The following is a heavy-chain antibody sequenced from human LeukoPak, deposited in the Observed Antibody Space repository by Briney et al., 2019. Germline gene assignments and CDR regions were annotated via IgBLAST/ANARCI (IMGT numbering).Heavy chain of an antibody. CDR3: ARLWGYCSSTSCYGASYFDS. V-gene: IGHV4-59*01. CDR2: IHYSGNT. J-gene: IGHJ5*01. Sequence: SETLSLTCTVAGGSINSYYWSWLRQPPGKGLEWIGYIHYSGNTNYNPSLTSRVTISIDMYKKQFSLKLSSVTAADTAVYYCARLWGYCSSTSCYGASYFDSWGQGTLVTVSS. CDR1: GGSINSYY. D-gene: IGHD2-2*01.